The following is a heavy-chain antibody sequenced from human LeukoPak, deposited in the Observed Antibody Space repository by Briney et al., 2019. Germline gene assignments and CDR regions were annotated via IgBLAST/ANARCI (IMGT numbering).Heavy chain of an antibody. J-gene: IGHJ4*02. CDR2: INPNSGGT. D-gene: IGHD3-9*01. Sequence: ASVKVSCKASGYSFNDKYLHWVRQAPGQGLEWMGSINPNSGGTNYAQKFQGRVTMTRDTSISTAYMELSRLRSDDTAVYYCARVQGVLRYFDWLDYWGQGTLVTVSS. CDR3: ARVQGVLRYFDWLDY. CDR1: GYSFNDKY. V-gene: IGHV1-2*02.